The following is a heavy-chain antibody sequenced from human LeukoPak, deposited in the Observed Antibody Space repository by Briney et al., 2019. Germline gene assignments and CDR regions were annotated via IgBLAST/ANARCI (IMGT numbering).Heavy chain of an antibody. CDR1: GGSISSNFY. CDR3: AISIGYSYGDDAFDV. D-gene: IGHD5-18*01. CDR2: MYPTLYHGEST. Sequence: SSETLSLTCAVSGGSISSNFYWGWIRQSPGKGLEWIATMYPTLYHGESTFYSPSLKSRVTMSLDKSQNQFSLKLSSVTATDTAVYYCAISIGYSYGDDAFDVWGPGTGVTVSS. J-gene: IGHJ3*01. V-gene: IGHV4-38-2*01.